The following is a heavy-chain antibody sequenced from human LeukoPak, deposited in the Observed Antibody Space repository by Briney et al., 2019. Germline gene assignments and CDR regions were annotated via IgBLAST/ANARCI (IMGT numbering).Heavy chain of an antibody. CDR1: GYTFTSYA. Sequence: ASVNVSCKASGYTFTSYALHWVRQAPGQRLEWVGWINAGNGNTKYLQKFQGRVTITRDTSASTAYMELSSLRSEDTAVYYCARDYSGVNLYYFDYWGQGTLVTVSS. J-gene: IGHJ4*02. CDR3: ARDYSGVNLYYFDY. CDR2: INAGNGNT. V-gene: IGHV1-3*01. D-gene: IGHD1-26*01.